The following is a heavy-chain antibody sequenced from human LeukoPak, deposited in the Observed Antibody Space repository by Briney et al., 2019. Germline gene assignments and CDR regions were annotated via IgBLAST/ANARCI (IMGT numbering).Heavy chain of an antibody. J-gene: IGHJ3*02. CDR1: GFTFSSYW. Sequence: GGSLRLSCAASGFTFSSYWMHWVRQAPGKGLVWVSRINSDGSSTSYADSVKGRFTISRDNAKNSLYLQMNSLRAEDTAVYYCARDPNSDAFDIWGQGTMVTVSS. V-gene: IGHV3-74*01. CDR3: ARDPNSDAFDI. CDR2: INSDGSST. D-gene: IGHD4-23*01.